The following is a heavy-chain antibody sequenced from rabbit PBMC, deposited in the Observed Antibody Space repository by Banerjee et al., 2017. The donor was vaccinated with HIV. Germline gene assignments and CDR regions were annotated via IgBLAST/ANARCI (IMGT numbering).Heavy chain of an antibody. V-gene: IGHV1S43*01. Sequence: QSLEESGGGLVKPGGTLTLTCKASGIDFSSYYYMCWVRQAPGKGLEWIAFLYPIYGATDYASWVNGRFTVSLDNAQNTVFLQMTSLTAADTATYFCARGEYGGYTIDGDPILPRLDLWGPGTLVTVS. CDR2: LYPIYGAT. CDR1: GIDFSSYYY. CDR3: ARGEYGGYTIDGDPILPRLDL. D-gene: IGHD2-1*01. J-gene: IGHJ3*01.